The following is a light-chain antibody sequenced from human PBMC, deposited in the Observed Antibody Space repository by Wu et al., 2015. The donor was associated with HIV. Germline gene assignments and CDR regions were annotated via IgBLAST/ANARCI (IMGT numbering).Light chain of an antibody. CDR2: AAS. J-gene: IGKJ1*01. V-gene: IGKV1-27*01. CDR3: QKYNTAPWT. Sequence: EIQMTQSPSSLSASVGDRVTITCRASQGITNYLAWYQQKPGKVPKVLIYAASTLQSGAPSRFSGSGSGTDFTLTISSLQPEDVATYYCQKYNTAPWTLGQGPRWKS. CDR1: QGITNY.